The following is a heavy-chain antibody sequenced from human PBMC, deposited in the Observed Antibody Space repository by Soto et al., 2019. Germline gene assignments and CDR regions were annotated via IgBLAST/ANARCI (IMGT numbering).Heavy chain of an antibody. J-gene: IGHJ5*02. CDR2: ISYSGTT. CDR3: ARRRGGVVATENWFDP. V-gene: IGHV4-39*01. Sequence: QLQLQESGPGLVKPSETLSLTCTVSSGSISSSSYYWGWIRQSPGKGLEWIGTISYSGTTYYNPSLKRRVTISVDTSKNQFSLNLSSVTPADTAVYYCARRRGGVVATENWFDPWGQGTLVTVSS. CDR1: SGSISSSSYY. D-gene: IGHD5-12*01.